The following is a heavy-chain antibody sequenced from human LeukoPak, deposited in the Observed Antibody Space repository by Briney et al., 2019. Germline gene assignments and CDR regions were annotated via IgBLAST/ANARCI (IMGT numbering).Heavy chain of an antibody. V-gene: IGHV1-18*01. J-gene: IGHJ4*02. CDR1: GGTFSSYA. CDR3: ARDRPFSYDSSGYSDY. CDR2: ISAYNGNT. Sequence: ASVKVSCKASGGTFSSYAISWVRQAPGQGLEWMGWISAYNGNTNYAQKLQGRVTMTTDTSTSTAYMELRSLRSDDTAVYYCARDRPFSYDSSGYSDYWGQGTLVTVSS. D-gene: IGHD3-22*01.